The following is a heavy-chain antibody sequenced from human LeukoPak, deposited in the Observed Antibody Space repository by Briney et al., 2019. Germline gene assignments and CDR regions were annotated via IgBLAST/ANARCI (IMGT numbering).Heavy chain of an antibody. Sequence: ASVKVSCKASGGTFSRYTISWVRQAPGQGLEWMGSIIPILGIANYAQKFQGRVTITADKSTSTAYMELSSLRSEDTAVYYCARGLYYDFWSGYYTWFDPWGQGTLVTVSS. J-gene: IGHJ5*02. D-gene: IGHD3-3*01. CDR3: ARGLYYDFWSGYYTWFDP. CDR1: GGTFSRYT. V-gene: IGHV1-69*02. CDR2: IIPILGIA.